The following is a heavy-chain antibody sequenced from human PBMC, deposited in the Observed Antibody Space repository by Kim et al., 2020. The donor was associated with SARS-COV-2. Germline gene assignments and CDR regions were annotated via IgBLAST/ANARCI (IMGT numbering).Heavy chain of an antibody. CDR1: GGSISSGDYY. CDR3: ARRLSYCSGGSCYSGGRTYFDY. V-gene: IGHV4-30-4*01. D-gene: IGHD2-15*01. J-gene: IGHJ4*02. CDR2: IYYSGST. Sequence: SETLSLTCTVSGGSISSGDYYRSWIRQPPGKGLEWIGYIYYSGSTYYNPSLKSRVTISVDTSKNQFSLNLSSVTAADTAVYYCARRLSYCSGGSCYSGGRTYFDYWGQGTLLTVSS.